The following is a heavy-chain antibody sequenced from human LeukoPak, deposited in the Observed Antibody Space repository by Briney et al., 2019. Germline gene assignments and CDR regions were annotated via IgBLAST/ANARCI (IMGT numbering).Heavy chain of an antibody. J-gene: IGHJ6*02. CDR2: ISSSGSPT. CDR3: ARRPYSDTSGRLSDV. D-gene: IGHD3-22*01. Sequence: GGSLRLSCAASGFTFSDYYMSWIRQAPGKGLEWVSYISSSGSPTHYADSVGGRFTISRDNAKNSLYLQMNSLRDEDTAVYFCARRPYSDTSGRLSDVWGQGTTVTVSS. V-gene: IGHV3-11*04. CDR1: GFTFSDYY.